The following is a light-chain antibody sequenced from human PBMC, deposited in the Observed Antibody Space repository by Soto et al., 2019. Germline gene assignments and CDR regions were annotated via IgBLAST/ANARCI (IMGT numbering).Light chain of an antibody. J-gene: IGLJ3*02. Sequence: HSALTQPRSVSGSPGQSVTISCTGTNSDIGGYNYVSWYQQHPGKAPKVMIYDVSRRPSGVPDRFSGSKSGNTASLTISGLQAEDEADYYCCSYAGTYNFWVFGGGTKLTVL. V-gene: IGLV2-11*01. CDR2: DVS. CDR1: NSDIGGYNY. CDR3: CSYAGTYNFWV.